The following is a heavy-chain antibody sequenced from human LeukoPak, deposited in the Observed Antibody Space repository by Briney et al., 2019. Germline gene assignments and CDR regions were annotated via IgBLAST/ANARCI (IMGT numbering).Heavy chain of an antibody. CDR3: AKLDYHSRSVNDY. V-gene: IGHV3-23*01. D-gene: IGHD3-16*01. CDR1: GFTFRSYA. Sequence: PGGSLRLSCAASGFTFRSYAMSWVRQAPGKGLEWVSAISGSGGSTYYADSVKGRFTISRDNSKNTLYLQMNSLRAEDTAVYYCAKLDYHSRSVNDYWGQGTLVTVSS. J-gene: IGHJ4*02. CDR2: ISGSGGST.